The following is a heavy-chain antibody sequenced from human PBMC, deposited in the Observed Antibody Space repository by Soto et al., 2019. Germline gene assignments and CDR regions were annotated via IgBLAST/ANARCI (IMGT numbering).Heavy chain of an antibody. V-gene: IGHV3-23*01. D-gene: IGHD2-21*02. J-gene: IGHJ6*02. CDR3: ARDRQFSDPGGVMDV. Sequence: GGSLRLSLAASGFTFSSYAMNWLRQAPGKGLEWVSAISGTRYNTYYADSLKGRFTISRDYSKNTLSLRMNSLRADDTAVYYCARDRQFSDPGGVMDVLGQGTTVTVAS. CDR1: GFTFSSYA. CDR2: ISGTRYNT.